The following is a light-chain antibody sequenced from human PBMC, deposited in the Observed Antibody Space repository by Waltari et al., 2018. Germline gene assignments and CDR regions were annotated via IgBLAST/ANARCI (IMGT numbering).Light chain of an antibody. J-gene: IGLJ1*01. V-gene: IGLV2-8*01. CDR2: EVS. Sequence: QSALTQLPSASGSPGQSVTISCTGTSSDVGAYNYVSWDQQHPGKAPKLLVYEVSKRPPGVPDRFSGSKSGNTASLTVSGLQAEDEADYFCSSYAGSKYVFGTGTKLTVL. CDR3: SSYAGSKYV. CDR1: SSDVGAYNY.